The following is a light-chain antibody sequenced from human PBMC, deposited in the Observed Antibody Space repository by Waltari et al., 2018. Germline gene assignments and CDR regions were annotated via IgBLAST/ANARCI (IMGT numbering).Light chain of an antibody. V-gene: IGLV1-51*02. J-gene: IGLJ7*01. Sequence: QSGLTQPPSLSAAHGQMATIPCSWTTPTMGHTYVRSYQQIPGTVPKLLIHENYKRPSGIPDRFSGSRSGTSATLVITGLLTGDEADYYCGTWDSSLSGAVFGGGTHLTVL. CDR1: TPTMGHTY. CDR2: ENY. CDR3: GTWDSSLSGAV.